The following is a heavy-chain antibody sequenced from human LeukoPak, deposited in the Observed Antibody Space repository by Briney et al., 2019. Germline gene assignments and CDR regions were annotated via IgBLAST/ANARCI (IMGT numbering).Heavy chain of an antibody. CDR3: AGDGSSWSHDAFDI. CDR2: IYTSGST. CDR1: GGSISSYY. J-gene: IGHJ3*02. V-gene: IGHV4-4*07. D-gene: IGHD6-13*01. Sequence: PSETLSLTCTVSGGSISSYYWSWIRQPAGKGLEWIGRIYTSGSTNYNPSLKSRVTMSVDTSKNQFSLKLSSVTAADTAVYYCAGDGSSWSHDAFDIWGQGTMVTVSS.